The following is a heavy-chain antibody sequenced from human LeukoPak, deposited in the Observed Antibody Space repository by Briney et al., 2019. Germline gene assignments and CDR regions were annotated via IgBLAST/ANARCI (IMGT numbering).Heavy chain of an antibody. V-gene: IGHV4-39*07. CDR1: GGSISSSSYY. D-gene: IGHD2-2*01. Sequence: SETLSLTCTVSGGSISSSSYYWGWIRQPPGKGLEWIGSIYYSGSTYYNPSLKSRVTISVDTSKNQFSLKLSSVTAADTAVYYCARDGPRGYCSSTSCTGFPNIDYWGQGTLVTVSS. CDR2: IYYSGST. CDR3: ARDGPRGYCSSTSCTGFPNIDY. J-gene: IGHJ4*02.